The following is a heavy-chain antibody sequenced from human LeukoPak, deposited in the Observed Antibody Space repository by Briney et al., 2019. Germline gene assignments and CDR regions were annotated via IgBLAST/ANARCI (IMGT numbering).Heavy chain of an antibody. Sequence: GGTLRLSCAASGFSFSYYGMSWVRQAPGKDPEWVSAISGGRINTYYADSVKGRFTISRDNAKNSLYLQMNSLRAEDTAVYYCAREGGRFGIAAAGTAGFDYWGQGTLVTVSS. V-gene: IGHV3-21*01. D-gene: IGHD6-13*01. CDR1: GFSFSYYG. CDR3: AREGGRFGIAAAGTAGFDY. J-gene: IGHJ4*02. CDR2: ISGGRINT.